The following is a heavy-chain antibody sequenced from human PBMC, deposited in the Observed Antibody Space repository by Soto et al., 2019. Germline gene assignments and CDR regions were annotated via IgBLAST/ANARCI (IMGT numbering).Heavy chain of an antibody. CDR1: GVSISSGKW. CDR3: ARNLLDSRGYPPDV. D-gene: IGHD3-22*01. CDR2: SFHTANT. V-gene: IGHV4-4*02. J-gene: IGHJ4*02. Sequence: QVQLQESGPGLVKPSGTLSLTCTISGVSISSGKWWSWVRQPPGEGMEWIGESFHTANTDYKPSLKSRVSIHVDKSKNQFSLNLDSVTAADTAVYYCARNLLDSRGYPPDVWGQGILVTVSS.